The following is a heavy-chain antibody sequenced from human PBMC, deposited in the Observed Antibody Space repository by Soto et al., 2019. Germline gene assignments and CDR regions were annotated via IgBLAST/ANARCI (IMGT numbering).Heavy chain of an antibody. CDR3: ARDVHGDYVLDY. Sequence: ASVKVSCKASGYTFTTYAIHWVRQAPGQRLEWMGWINTGNGRTKYSPKFQGRVTITRDTSASTVHMELSSLRSEDTALYYCARDVHGDYVLDYWGQGTLVTVSS. J-gene: IGHJ4*02. CDR1: GYTFTTYA. CDR2: INTGNGRT. D-gene: IGHD4-17*01. V-gene: IGHV1-3*04.